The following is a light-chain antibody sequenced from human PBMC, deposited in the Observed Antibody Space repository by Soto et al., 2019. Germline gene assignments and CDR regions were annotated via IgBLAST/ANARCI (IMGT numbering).Light chain of an antibody. V-gene: IGLV1-44*01. Sequence: QSVLTQPPSASGTPGQRVTISCSGSSSNLGSNTVNWYQQLPGAAPRLLIHTNDQRPSGVPDRFSGSKSGTSASLAITGLQSEDEADFYCSAWDDSLDGVVFGGGTKVTVL. CDR3: SAWDDSLDGVV. CDR1: SSNLGSNT. J-gene: IGLJ2*01. CDR2: TND.